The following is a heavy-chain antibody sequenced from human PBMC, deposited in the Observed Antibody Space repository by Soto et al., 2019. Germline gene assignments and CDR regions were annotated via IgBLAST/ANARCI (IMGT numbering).Heavy chain of an antibody. V-gene: IGHV3-48*01. CDR1: GFTFSSYS. Sequence: PGGSLRLSCAASGFTFSSYSMNWVRQAPGKGLEWVSYISSSSSSIFYADSVKGRFTISRDNAKNTLYLQMNSLRAEDTAVYYCAKDRAFLYYYDSSGSTFDYWGQGTLVTVS. D-gene: IGHD3-22*01. J-gene: IGHJ4*02. CDR2: ISSSSSSI. CDR3: AKDRAFLYYYDSSGSTFDY.